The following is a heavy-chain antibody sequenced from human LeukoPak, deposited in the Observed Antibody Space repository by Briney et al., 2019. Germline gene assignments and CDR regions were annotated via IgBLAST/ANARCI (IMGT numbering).Heavy chain of an antibody. CDR3: AKDLEGNYYENYDAFDI. Sequence: QSGGSLRLSCAASGFTFSSYWMNWARQAPGKGLEWVASINHNGNVNYYVDSVKGRFTISRDNAKNSLYLQMSNLRAEDTAVYFCAKDLEGNYYENYDAFDIWGQGTMVTVSS. J-gene: IGHJ3*02. CDR1: GFTFSSYW. D-gene: IGHD1-26*01. V-gene: IGHV3-7*03. CDR2: INHNGNVN.